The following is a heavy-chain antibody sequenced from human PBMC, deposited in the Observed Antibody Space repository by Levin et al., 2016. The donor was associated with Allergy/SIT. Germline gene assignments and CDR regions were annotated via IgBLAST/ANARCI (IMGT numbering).Heavy chain of an antibody. CDR3: AREIRGGASDI. J-gene: IGHJ3*02. D-gene: IGHD2-15*01. V-gene: IGHV3-7*03. CDR2: IKQDGSEK. Sequence: WIRQPPGKGLEWVANIKQDGSEKYYVDSVKGRFTISRDNAKNSLYLQMNSLRAEDTAVYYCAREIRGGASDIWGQGTMVTVSS.